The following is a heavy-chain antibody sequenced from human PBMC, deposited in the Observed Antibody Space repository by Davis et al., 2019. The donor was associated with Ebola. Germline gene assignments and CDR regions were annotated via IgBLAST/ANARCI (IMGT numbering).Heavy chain of an antibody. CDR3: ARRHLLWFGELYADYYYGMDV. CDR1: GYTFTSYA. D-gene: IGHD3-10*01. V-gene: IGHV1-69*04. Sequence: AASVKVSCKASGYTFTSYAMNWVRQAPGQGLEWMGRIIPILGIANYAQKFQGRVTITADKSTSTAYMELSSLRSEDTAVYYCARRHLLWFGELYADYYYGMDVWGQGTTVTVSS. CDR2: IIPILGIA. J-gene: IGHJ6*02.